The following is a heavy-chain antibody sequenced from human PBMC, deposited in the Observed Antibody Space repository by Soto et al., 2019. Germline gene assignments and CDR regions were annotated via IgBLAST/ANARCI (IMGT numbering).Heavy chain of an antibody. Sequence: EVQLVESGGGLVKPGGSLRLSCAASGFTFSNAWMSWVRQAPGKGLEWVGRIKSKTDGGTTDYAAPVKGRFTISRDDSKNTLYLQMNSLKTEETAVYYCTTDNQGPYDYYYYGMDVWGQGTTVTVSS. J-gene: IGHJ6*02. D-gene: IGHD3-16*01. V-gene: IGHV3-15*01. CDR2: IKSKTDGGTT. CDR3: TTDNQGPYDYYYYGMDV. CDR1: GFTFSNAW.